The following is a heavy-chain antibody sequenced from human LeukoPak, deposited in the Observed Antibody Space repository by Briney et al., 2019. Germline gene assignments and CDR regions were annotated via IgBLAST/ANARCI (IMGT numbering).Heavy chain of an antibody. J-gene: IGHJ4*02. CDR3: ARGNSYSFAFIY. CDR1: GGSITSSSSY. V-gene: IGHV4-39*07. D-gene: IGHD5-18*01. Sequence: SETLSLTCTVSGGSITSSSSYWGWIRQPPGKGLEWIGNIFYSGSTYYNPSLQSRVTISLDTSKNRFSLKLNSVTAADTALYYCARGNSYSFAFIYWGQGPLVTVSS. CDR2: IFYSGST.